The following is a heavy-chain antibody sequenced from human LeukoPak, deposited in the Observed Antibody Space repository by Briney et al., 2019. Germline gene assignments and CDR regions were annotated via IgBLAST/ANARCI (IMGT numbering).Heavy chain of an antibody. Sequence: ASVKVSCKVSGYTLTELSMHWVRQAPGKGLEWMGGFDPEDGETIYAQKFQGRVTMTEDTSTDTAYMELSSLRSEDTAVYHCATGSPMIVVATAYYYGMDVWGQGTTVTVSS. V-gene: IGHV1-24*01. CDR2: FDPEDGET. J-gene: IGHJ6*02. CDR3: ATGSPMIVVATAYYYGMDV. D-gene: IGHD3-22*01. CDR1: GYTLTELS.